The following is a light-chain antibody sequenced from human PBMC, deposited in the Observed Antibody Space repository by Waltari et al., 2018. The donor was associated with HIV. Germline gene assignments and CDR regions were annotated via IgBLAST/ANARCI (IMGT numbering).Light chain of an antibody. CDR1: RSNIETDN. CDR2: KDT. J-gene: IGLJ1*01. Sequence: QSVLTQPPSASGPHGQRVTISCSGSRSNIETDNVYWYQQLTGAAPRLLIYKDTQRPSGVPDRFTGSKSGTSASLAISGLRSEDEADYYCVGWDSRLSGYVFGSGTKVTVL. CDR3: VGWDSRLSGYV. V-gene: IGLV1-47*01.